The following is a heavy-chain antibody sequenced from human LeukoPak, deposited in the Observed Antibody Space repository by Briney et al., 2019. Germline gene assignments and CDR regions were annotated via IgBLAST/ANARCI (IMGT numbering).Heavy chain of an antibody. CDR2: INHSGST. D-gene: IGHD4-4*01. Sequence: SETLSLTCAVYGGSFSGYYWSWIRQPPGKGLEWIGEINHSGSTNYNPSLKSRVTISVDTSKNQFSLKLSSVTAADTAVYYCARDKTPAQTTGPPNWFDPWGQGTLVTVSS. CDR1: GGSFSGYY. CDR3: ARDKTPAQTTGPPNWFDP. V-gene: IGHV4-34*01. J-gene: IGHJ5*02.